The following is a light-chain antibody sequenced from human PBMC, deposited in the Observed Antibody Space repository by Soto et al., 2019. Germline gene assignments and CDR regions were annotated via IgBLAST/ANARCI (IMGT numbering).Light chain of an antibody. J-gene: IGKJ1*01. CDR2: GAS. CDR1: QSVSSN. Sequence: EIVMTQSPATLSVSPGERATLSCRASQSVSSNFAWYQQKPGQAPRLLIYGASTRATGIPARFSGSGSGTEFTLTISSLQSEDFAVYYCQQYNVWPRTFGEGTKVEFK. CDR3: QQYNVWPRT. V-gene: IGKV3-15*01.